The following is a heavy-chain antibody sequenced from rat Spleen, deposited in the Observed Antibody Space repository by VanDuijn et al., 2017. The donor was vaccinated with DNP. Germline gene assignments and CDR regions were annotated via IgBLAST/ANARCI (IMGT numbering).Heavy chain of an antibody. Sequence: EVQLVESGGGLVQPGRSLKLSCAASGFTFSDYYMTWVRQAPTKGLEWVAYISYDGSGTYYRDPVKGRFTISRDNSKSTLFLQMDSLRSEDTATYYCASQGTIAAMAFGSWGQGTLVTVSS. J-gene: IGHJ3*01. CDR1: GFTFSDYY. V-gene: IGHV5-22*01. CDR3: ASQGTIAAMAFGS. CDR2: ISYDGSGT. D-gene: IGHD1-2*01.